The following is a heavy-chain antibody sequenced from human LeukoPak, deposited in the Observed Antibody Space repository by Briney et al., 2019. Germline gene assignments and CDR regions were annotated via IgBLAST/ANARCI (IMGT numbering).Heavy chain of an antibody. V-gene: IGHV4-34*01. CDR3: ARQTGSGLFILP. Sequence: SETLSLTCAVYGGSFSGFYWSWIRQPPGKGLEWIGEINHSGSTNYNPSLKSRVTISVDTSKNQFSLRLTSVTAADTAVYYCARQTGSGLFILPGGQGTLVTVSS. D-gene: IGHD3/OR15-3a*01. CDR2: INHSGST. J-gene: IGHJ4*02. CDR1: GGSFSGFY.